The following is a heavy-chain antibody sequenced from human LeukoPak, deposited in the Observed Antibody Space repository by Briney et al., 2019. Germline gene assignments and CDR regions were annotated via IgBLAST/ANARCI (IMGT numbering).Heavy chain of an antibody. J-gene: IGHJ5*02. D-gene: IGHD2-2*01. Sequence: GGSLRLSCAASGFTFSIYGMHWVRQAPGKGLEWVAVIWYDGSNKYYADSVKGRFTISRDNSKNTLYLQMSSLRGEDTAVYYCERERGDCSSTSCYAHWFDPWGQGTLVTVSS. V-gene: IGHV3-33*01. CDR2: IWYDGSNK. CDR1: GFTFSIYG. CDR3: ERERGDCSSTSCYAHWFDP.